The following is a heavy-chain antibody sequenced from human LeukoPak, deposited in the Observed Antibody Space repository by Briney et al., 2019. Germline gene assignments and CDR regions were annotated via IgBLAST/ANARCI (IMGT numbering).Heavy chain of an antibody. CDR2: IIPIFGTA. V-gene: IGHV1-69*13. Sequence: SVKVSCKASGGTFSSYAISWVRQAPGQGLEWMGGIIPIFGTANYAQKFQGRVTITADESTSTAYMELSSLRSEDTAVYYCALGDSGYDLNHDYWGQGTLVAVSS. D-gene: IGHD5-12*01. J-gene: IGHJ4*02. CDR1: GGTFSSYA. CDR3: ALGDSGYDLNHDY.